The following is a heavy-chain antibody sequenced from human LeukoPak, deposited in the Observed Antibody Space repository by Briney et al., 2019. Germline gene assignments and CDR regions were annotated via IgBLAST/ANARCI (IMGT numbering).Heavy chain of an antibody. V-gene: IGHV3-21*01. CDR3: ARAGYYYGMDV. CDR1: GFTFSSYS. J-gene: IGHJ6*04. CDR2: ISSSSSYI. Sequence: GGSLRLYCAASGFTFSSYSMNWLRQAPGKGLEWVSSISSSSSYIYYAGSVKGRFTISRDNAKNSLYLQMNSPRAEDTAVYYCARAGYYYGMDVWGKGTTVTVSS.